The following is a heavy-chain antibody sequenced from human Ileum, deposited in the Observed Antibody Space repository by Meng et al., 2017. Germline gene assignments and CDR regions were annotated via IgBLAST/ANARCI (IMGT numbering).Heavy chain of an antibody. Sequence: HVPHKASGAQLLKPAATPSPPRAVYGGSVSGFYCSWIRQFPEKGLEGIGEINQGGGSNYNPSFSSRVTISVDTSKNQFSLKVTSVTAADTAFYYCAGVDFRGDSRDSSGLVLWGQGTLVTVSS. CDR2: INQGGGS. J-gene: IGHJ4*02. V-gene: IGHV4-34*01. CDR3: AGVDFRGDSRDSSGLVL. CDR1: GGSVSGFY. D-gene: IGHD3-22*01.